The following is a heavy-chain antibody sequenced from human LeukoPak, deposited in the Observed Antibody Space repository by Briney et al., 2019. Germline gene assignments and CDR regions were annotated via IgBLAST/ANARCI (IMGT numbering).Heavy chain of an antibody. D-gene: IGHD6-13*01. CDR2: IFPIFGTA. J-gene: IGHJ5*02. Sequence: SVKVSCKASGGTFSSYAISWVRQAPGQGLEWMGGIFPIFGTANYAQKFQGRVTITTDESTSTAYMGLSGLRSEDTAVYYCARDRGAAAGDNWFDPWGQGTLVTVSS. CDR1: GGTFSSYA. CDR3: ARDRGAAAGDNWFDP. V-gene: IGHV1-69*05.